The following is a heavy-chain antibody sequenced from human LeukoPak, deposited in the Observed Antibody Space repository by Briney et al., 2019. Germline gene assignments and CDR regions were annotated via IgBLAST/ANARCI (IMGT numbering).Heavy chain of an antibody. Sequence: GRSLRLSCAASGSTFISYAMHWVRQAPGKGLEWVAVISYDGSNKYYADSVKGRFTISRDNSKNTLYLQMNSLRAEDTDVYYWARHPLAARMGAYYYYYYMDVWGKRTTVTVSS. V-gene: IGHV3-30*04. D-gene: IGHD6-6*01. CDR3: ARHPLAARMGAYYYYYYMDV. CDR2: ISYDGSNK. CDR1: GSTFISYA. J-gene: IGHJ6*03.